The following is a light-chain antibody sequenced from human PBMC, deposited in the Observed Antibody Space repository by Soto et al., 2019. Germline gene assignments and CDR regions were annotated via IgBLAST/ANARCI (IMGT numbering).Light chain of an antibody. J-gene: IGLJ1*01. V-gene: IGLV2-14*01. CDR1: SSDVGGYNY. CDR2: EVS. CDR3: SSYTSSSPYF. Sequence: QSALTQPASVSGSPGQSITISCTGTSSDVGGYNYVSWYQQHPGKAPKLMIYEVSNRPSGVSNRFSGSKSGNTASLTISGLQAEDEADYYCSSYTSSSPYFFGTVTTLTVL.